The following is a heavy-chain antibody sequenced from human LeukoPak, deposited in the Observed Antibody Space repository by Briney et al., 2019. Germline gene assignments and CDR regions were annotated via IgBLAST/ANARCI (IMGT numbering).Heavy chain of an antibody. CDR1: GGSISSYY. D-gene: IGHD3-9*01. CDR3: AGLWDFDHNWFDP. V-gene: IGHV4-59*01. CDR2: IYYSGST. J-gene: IGHJ5*02. Sequence: ASETLSLTCTVSGGSISSYYWSWIRQPPGKGLEWIGYIYYSGSTNYNPSLKSRVTISVDTSKNQFSLKLSSVTAADTAVYYCAGLWDFDHNWFDPWGQGTLVTVSS.